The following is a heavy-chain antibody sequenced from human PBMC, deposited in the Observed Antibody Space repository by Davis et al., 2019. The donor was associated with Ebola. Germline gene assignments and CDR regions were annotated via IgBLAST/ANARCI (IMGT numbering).Heavy chain of an antibody. D-gene: IGHD2-15*01. CDR1: GASMSIYY. CDR2: IYYSGST. V-gene: IGHV4-39*07. CDR3: ARELGGQSALNY. Sequence: GSLRLSCTVSGASMSIYYWSWIRQPPGKGLEWIGSIYYSGSTYYNPSLKSRVTISVDTSKNQFSLKLSSVTAADTAVYYCARELGGQSALNYWGQGTLVTVSS. J-gene: IGHJ4*02.